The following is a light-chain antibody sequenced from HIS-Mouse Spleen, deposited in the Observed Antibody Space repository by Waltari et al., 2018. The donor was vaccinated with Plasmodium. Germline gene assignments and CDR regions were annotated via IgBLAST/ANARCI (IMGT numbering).Light chain of an antibody. Sequence: SYELTQPSSVSVSPGQTARITCSGDVLAKKYARWFQQKPGQSPLLGIYKDSERPSGIPERFAGSSSGTTVTLTISGAQVEDEADYYCYSAADNNRVFGGGTKLTVL. CDR2: KDS. V-gene: IGLV3-27*01. CDR3: YSAADNNRV. J-gene: IGLJ3*02. CDR1: VLAKKY.